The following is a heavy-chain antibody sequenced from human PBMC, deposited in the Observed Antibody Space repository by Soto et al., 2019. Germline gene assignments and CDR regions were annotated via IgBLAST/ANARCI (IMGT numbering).Heavy chain of an antibody. D-gene: IGHD1-26*01. V-gene: IGHV1-69*12. Sequence: QVQLVQSGAEVKKPGSSVKVSCKASGGTFSSYAISWVRQAPGQGLEWMGGIIPIFGTANYAQKFQGRVTITADESTSTAYMEPSSLRSEDTAVYYCARDRSLHSGTKYYFDYWGQGTLVTVSS. CDR1: GGTFSSYA. CDR3: ARDRSLHSGTKYYFDY. CDR2: IIPIFGTA. J-gene: IGHJ4*02.